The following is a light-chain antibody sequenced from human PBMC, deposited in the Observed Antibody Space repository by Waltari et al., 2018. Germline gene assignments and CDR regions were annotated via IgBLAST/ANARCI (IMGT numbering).Light chain of an antibody. J-gene: IGLJ3*02. V-gene: IGLV1-44*01. CDR1: RSNIGSHK. CDR2: TND. CDR3: AAWDDSLTAWV. Sequence: QSVLTQPPSASGTPGQRVTISCSGSRSNIGSHKVTWYQQLPGTAPKPLISTNDQRPSGVPDRLSGSKSGTSASLAISGLQSEDEADYYCAAWDDSLTAWVFGGGTKLTVL.